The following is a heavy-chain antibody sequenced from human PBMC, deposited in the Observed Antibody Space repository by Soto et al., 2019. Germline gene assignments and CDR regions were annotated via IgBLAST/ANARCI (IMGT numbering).Heavy chain of an antibody. Sequence: QVQLVQSGAEVKKPGSSVKVSCKASGGTFSSYAISWVRQAPGQGLEWMGGIIPIFGTANYAQKFQGRVTITADESTSTAYMELSSLRSEDTAVYYCAREGHGDYGDCGAFDIWGQGTMVTVSS. CDR3: AREGHGDYGDCGAFDI. CDR2: IIPIFGTA. V-gene: IGHV1-69*12. D-gene: IGHD4-17*01. J-gene: IGHJ3*02. CDR1: GGTFSSYA.